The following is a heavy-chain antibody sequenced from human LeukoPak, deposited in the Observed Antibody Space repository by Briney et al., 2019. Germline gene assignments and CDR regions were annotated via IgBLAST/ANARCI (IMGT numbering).Heavy chain of an antibody. D-gene: IGHD3-10*01. Sequence: SETLSLTCTVSGGSISSYYWSWIRRPPGKGLEWIGYIYYSGSTNYNPSLKSRVTISVDTSKNQFSLKLSSVTAADTAVYYCASGYGSGSPFDYWGQGTLVTVSS. CDR1: GGSISSYY. J-gene: IGHJ4*02. V-gene: IGHV4-59*08. CDR3: ASGYGSGSPFDY. CDR2: IYYSGST.